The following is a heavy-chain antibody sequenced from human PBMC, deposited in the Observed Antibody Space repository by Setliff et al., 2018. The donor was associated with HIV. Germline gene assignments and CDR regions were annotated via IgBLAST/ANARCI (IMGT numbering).Heavy chain of an antibody. D-gene: IGHD5-12*01. CDR1: GASISSYY. CDR3: ARGDGYRSNDAYYDTGMDV. Sequence: SETLSLTCKVSGASISSYYWSWVRQPPGKGLEWVGYIYNSGYSNSKPSLKSRVTMSLDTSKNQFSLELTSVTAADTAVYFCARGDGYRSNDAYYDTGMDVWGQGITVTVSS. CDR2: IYNSGYS. V-gene: IGHV4-59*01. J-gene: IGHJ6*02.